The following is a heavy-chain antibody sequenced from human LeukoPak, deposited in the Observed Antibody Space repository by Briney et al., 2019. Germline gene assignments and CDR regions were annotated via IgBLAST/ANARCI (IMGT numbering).Heavy chain of an antibody. CDR2: ISAYNGNT. J-gene: IGHJ6*03. CDR1: GYTFTSYG. CDR3: AREDYDFWSNYYYYYMDV. V-gene: IGHV1-18*01. D-gene: IGHD3-3*01. Sequence: ASVKVSCKASGYTFTSYGISSVRQAPGQGLEWMGWISAYNGNTNYAQKLQGRVTMTTDTSTSTAYMELRSLRSDDTAVYYCAREDYDFWSNYYYYYMDVWGKGTTVTVSS.